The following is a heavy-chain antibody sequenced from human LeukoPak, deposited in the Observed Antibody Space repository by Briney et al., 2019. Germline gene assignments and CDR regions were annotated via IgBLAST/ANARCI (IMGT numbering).Heavy chain of an antibody. D-gene: IGHD4-23*01. CDR2: ISSSSSYI. J-gene: IGHJ4*02. Sequence: GGSLRLSCAASGFTFSSYSMNWVRQAPGKGLEWVSSISSSSSYIYYADSVKGRFTISRDNTKNSLYPQMNSLRAGDTAVYYCAREEGRDDYGGNSDYWGQGTLVTVSS. CDR3: AREEGRDDYGGNSDY. V-gene: IGHV3-21*01. CDR1: GFTFSSYS.